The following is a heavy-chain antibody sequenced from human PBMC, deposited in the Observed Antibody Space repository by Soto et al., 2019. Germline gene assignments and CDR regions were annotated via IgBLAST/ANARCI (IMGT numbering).Heavy chain of an antibody. D-gene: IGHD3-3*01. CDR2: ISTSSNYI. V-gene: IGHV3-21*01. Sequence: PVGSLRLSCAASGFTFSSYSMSWVRQAPGKGLEWVSSISTSSNYIYYADSVKGRFTISRDNAKNSLYLQMNSLRAEDTAVYYCATAVFGVVIPFDYWGQGTLVTVSS. CDR3: ATAVFGVVIPFDY. J-gene: IGHJ4*02. CDR1: GFTFSSYS.